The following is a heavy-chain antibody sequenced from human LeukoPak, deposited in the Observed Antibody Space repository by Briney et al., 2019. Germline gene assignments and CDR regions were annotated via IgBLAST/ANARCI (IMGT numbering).Heavy chain of an antibody. CDR2: ISGNGAST. V-gene: IGHV3-23*01. D-gene: IGHD3-16*01. CDR3: AKSQFGGVFDGFDI. Sequence: GGSLRLSCAASGFTFSSYAMSWVRQAPGMGLEWVSAISGNGASTYYADSVKGRFTISRDNSKNTLYVQMNSLRAEDTAVYYCAKSQFGGVFDGFDIWGQGTMVTVSS. CDR1: GFTFSSYA. J-gene: IGHJ3*02.